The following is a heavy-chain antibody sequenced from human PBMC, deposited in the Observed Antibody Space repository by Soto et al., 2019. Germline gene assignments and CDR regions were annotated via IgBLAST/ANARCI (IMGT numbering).Heavy chain of an antibody. CDR3: ARWLRGYYGQDV. J-gene: IGHJ6*02. CDR2: INGDGSRT. D-gene: IGHD5-12*01. CDR1: GFTFNDYW. V-gene: IGHV3-74*01. Sequence: GGSLRLSCAASGFTFNDYWMHWVRQGPGKGLVWVSRINGDGSRTNYAEYVKGRFTISRDSARNTVYLQMDGLRAEDTAVYYCARWLRGYYGQDVWGQGTTVTVSS.